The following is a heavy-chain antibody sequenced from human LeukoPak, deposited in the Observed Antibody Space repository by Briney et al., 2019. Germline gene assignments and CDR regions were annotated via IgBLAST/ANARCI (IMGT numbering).Heavy chain of an antibody. V-gene: IGHV3-66*01. D-gene: IGHD6-13*01. CDR1: GVTVGNNY. CDR3: ARDPPAVAAGTYA. CDR2: IYSGGAT. J-gene: IGHJ5*02. Sequence: GGSLRLSCAASGVTVGNNYMIWVRQAPGKRLEWVSHIYSGGATNYADSVKGRFTISRDSSKNTLFLQMNSLRVEDTAIYYCARDPPAVAAGTYAWGQGTLVTVSS.